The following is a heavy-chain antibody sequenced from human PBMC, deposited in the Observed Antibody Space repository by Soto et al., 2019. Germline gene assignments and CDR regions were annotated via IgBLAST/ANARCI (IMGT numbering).Heavy chain of an antibody. V-gene: IGHV1-8*01. CDR1: GYTFTSYD. J-gene: IGHJ4*02. Sequence: QVQLVQSGAEVKKPGASVKVSCKASGYTFTSYDINWVRQATGQGLEWMGWMNANSGNTGYAQKYQGTVTMTRNTTIRTAYMEQSSVRSEDTAVYYCARALSGDNVDYWGQGTLVPVSS. CDR3: ARALSGDNVDY. D-gene: IGHD4-17*01. CDR2: MNANSGNT.